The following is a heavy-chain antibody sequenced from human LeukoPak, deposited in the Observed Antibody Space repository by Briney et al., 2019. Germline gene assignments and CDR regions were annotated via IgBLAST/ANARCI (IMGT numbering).Heavy chain of an antibody. CDR3: TKDPTYYDFWSGPTNWFDP. CDR1: GFTFSSYA. J-gene: IGHJ5*02. D-gene: IGHD3-3*01. CDR2: ISGSGGST. V-gene: IGHV3-23*01. Sequence: GGSLRLSCAASGFTFSSYAMSWVRQAPGKGLEWVSAISGSGGSTYYADPVKGRFTISRDNSKNTLYLQMNSLRAEDTAVYYCTKDPTYYDFWSGPTNWFDPWGQGTLVTVSS.